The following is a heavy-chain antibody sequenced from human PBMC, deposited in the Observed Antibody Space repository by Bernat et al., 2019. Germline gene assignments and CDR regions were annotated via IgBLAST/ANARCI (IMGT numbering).Heavy chain of an antibody. Sequence: QITLKESGPTLVKPTQTLTLTCTFSGFSLTTSGVGVGWIRQPPGEALDWLAVIYWDDDKRCSPSLRSRLTITKDISRNQVVLTMTNMDPLDTATYFCAHIEITFGGVQRVDAFDFWGQGTMVTVSS. CDR2: IYWDDDK. J-gene: IGHJ3*01. D-gene: IGHD3-16*01. V-gene: IGHV2-5*02. CDR3: AHIEITFGGVQRVDAFDF. CDR1: GFSLTTSGVG.